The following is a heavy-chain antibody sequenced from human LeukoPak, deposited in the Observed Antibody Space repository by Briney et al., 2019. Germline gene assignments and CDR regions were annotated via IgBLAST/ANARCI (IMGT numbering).Heavy chain of an antibody. D-gene: IGHD3-10*02. V-gene: IGHV1-69*06. CDR1: GGTFSSYA. J-gene: IGHJ4*02. CDR2: IIPIFGTA. Sequence: SVKVSCKASGGTFSSYAISWVRQAPGQGLEWMGGIIPIFGTANYAQKFQGRVTITADKSTSTAYMELKSLRSDDTAVYYCARGLGSGSYYAYWGQGTLVTVSS. CDR3: ARGLGSGSYYAY.